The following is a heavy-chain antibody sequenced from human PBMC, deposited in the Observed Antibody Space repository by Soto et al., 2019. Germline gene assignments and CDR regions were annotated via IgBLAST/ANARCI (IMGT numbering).Heavy chain of an antibody. D-gene: IGHD5-12*01. Sequence: QVQLVQSGAEVKKPGSSVKVSCKASGGTFSSYAISWVRQAPGQGLEWMGGIIPIFGTANYAQKFQGRVTIPADESTSTAYMELSSLRSEDTAVYYCARMEGWLRLNYYYYGMDVWGQGTTVTVSS. CDR3: ARMEGWLRLNYYYYGMDV. CDR2: IIPIFGTA. V-gene: IGHV1-69*12. CDR1: GGTFSSYA. J-gene: IGHJ6*02.